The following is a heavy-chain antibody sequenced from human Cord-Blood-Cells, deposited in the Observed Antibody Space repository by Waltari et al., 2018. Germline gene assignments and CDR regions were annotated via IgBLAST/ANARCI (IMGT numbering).Heavy chain of an antibody. CDR3: ARFTYGDAFDI. J-gene: IGHJ3*02. CDR2: IYSVGST. D-gene: IGHD4-17*01. CDR1: GFTVSSNY. V-gene: IGHV3-53*01. Sequence: EVQLVESGGGLIQPGGSLRLSCAASGFTVSSNYMSWVRQAPGKGLEWVSVIYSVGSTYYADSVKGRFTISRDNSKNTLYLQMNSLRAEDTAVYYCARFTYGDAFDIWGQGTMVTVSS.